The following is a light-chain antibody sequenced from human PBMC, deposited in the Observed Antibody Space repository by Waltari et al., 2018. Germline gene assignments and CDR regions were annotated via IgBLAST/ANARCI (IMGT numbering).Light chain of an antibody. CDR2: ANN. Sequence: QSVMTQPPSASGTPGQRVTISCSGSSSNIGSTTVSWYQQFPGMAPKLLIFANNQRSSGVPDRFSASKSGTSASLGITGLQSEDEADYYCAAWDDSLSGPLFGGGTRLTVL. V-gene: IGLV1-44*01. CDR1: SSNIGSTT. J-gene: IGLJ3*02. CDR3: AAWDDSLSGPL.